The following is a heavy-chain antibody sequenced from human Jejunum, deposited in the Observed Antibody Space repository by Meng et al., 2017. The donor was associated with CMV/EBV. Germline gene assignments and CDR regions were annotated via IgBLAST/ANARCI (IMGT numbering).Heavy chain of an antibody. D-gene: IGHD2-21*01. CDR3: ARDNVVHYYYGLDV. CDR1: GGSITNYY. CDR2: IYYTGST. V-gene: IGHV4-59*01. Sequence: VSGGSITNYYWSWIRKTPGKGLEWIGYIYYTGSTNYNPALKSRVTISVDTSKNQFSLKLSSVTAADTAVYYCARDNVVHYYYGLDVWGQGTTVTVSS. J-gene: IGHJ6*02.